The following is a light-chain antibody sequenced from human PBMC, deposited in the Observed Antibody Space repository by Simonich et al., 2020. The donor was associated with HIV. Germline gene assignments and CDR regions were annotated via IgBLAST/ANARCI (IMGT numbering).Light chain of an antibody. CDR3: QQYNSYPLT. J-gene: IGKJ4*01. CDR1: QSIGSS. CDR2: YAS. Sequence: EIVLTQSPNFQSVTPKEKVTITCRASQSIGSSLHWYQQKTDQSPKLLIKYASQSISGVPSRFSGSGSGTEFTLTISSLQPDDFATYYCQQYNSYPLTFGGGTKVEIK. V-gene: IGKV6-21*02.